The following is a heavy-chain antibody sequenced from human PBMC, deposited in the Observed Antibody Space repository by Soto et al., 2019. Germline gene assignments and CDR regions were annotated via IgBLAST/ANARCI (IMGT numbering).Heavy chain of an antibody. CDR3: ARERSGANLNYRSYLGDYMDV. J-gene: IGHJ6*03. CDR2: ISRGGST. D-gene: IGHD1-7*01. V-gene: IGHV3-66*01. Sequence: EVQLVESGGGLVQPGGSLRLSCAASGFTVSSNYLSWFRQDPGQGLVLVSVISRGGSTSYADSVKGRFTISRDHSKNTRYLQVTSLRDEETAVYSCARERSGANLNYRSYLGDYMDVWGKGTTVTVS. CDR1: GFTVSSNY.